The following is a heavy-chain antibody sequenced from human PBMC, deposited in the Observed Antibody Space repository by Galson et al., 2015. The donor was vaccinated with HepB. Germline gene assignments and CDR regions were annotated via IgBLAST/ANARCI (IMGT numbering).Heavy chain of an antibody. Sequence: SVKVSCKASGSTFTSYAMNWVRQAPGQGLEWMGWINTNTGNPTYAQGFTGRFVFSLDTSVSTAYLQICSLKAEDTAVYYCAREGDSSSWPYYYYYYYMDVWGKGTTVTVSS. CDR1: GSTFTSYA. D-gene: IGHD6-13*01. J-gene: IGHJ6*03. CDR3: AREGDSSSWPYYYYYYYMDV. CDR2: INTNTGNP. V-gene: IGHV7-4-1*01.